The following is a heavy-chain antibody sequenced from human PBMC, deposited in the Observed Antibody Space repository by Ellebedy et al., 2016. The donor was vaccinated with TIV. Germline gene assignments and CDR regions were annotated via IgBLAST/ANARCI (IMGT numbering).Heavy chain of an antibody. CDR3: ARDLPFDSGSSDAFEI. CDR2: TIPIFGRA. D-gene: IGHD6-6*01. Sequence: GGSLRLSCKASGGTFTTYAISWVRQAPGQGLEWMGGTIPIFGRANYAQKFQGRVTITADESTNTVYMELNSLTSEDTAVYYCARDLPFDSGSSDAFEIWGQGTMVTVSS. CDR1: GGTFTTYA. J-gene: IGHJ3*02. V-gene: IGHV1-69*01.